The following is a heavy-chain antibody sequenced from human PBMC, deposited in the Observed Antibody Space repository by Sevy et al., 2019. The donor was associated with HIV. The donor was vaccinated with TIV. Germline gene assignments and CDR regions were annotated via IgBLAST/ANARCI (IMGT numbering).Heavy chain of an antibody. V-gene: IGHV3-30*01. Sequence: GGSLRLSCAASGFTFSTHAMHWVRQAPGKGLEWVAFIWHDGSNKYMADSVKGRFTISRDNSKNTLFLQMNSLTVEDTAVYYCARETDNSARWLDPWGQGTLVTVSS. CDR2: IWHDGSNK. CDR3: ARETDNSARWLDP. CDR1: GFTFSTHA. J-gene: IGHJ5*02. D-gene: IGHD4-4*01.